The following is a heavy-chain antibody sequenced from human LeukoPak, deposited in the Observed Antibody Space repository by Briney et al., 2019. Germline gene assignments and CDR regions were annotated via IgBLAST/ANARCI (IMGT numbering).Heavy chain of an antibody. CDR3: ASPRVVVGYYMDV. CDR1: GFTVSSNY. CDR2: IYSGGST. D-gene: IGHD2-15*01. V-gene: IGHV3-66*02. Sequence: GGSLRLSXAASGFTVSSNYMSWVGQAPGKGLEWVSVIYSGGSTYYADSVKGRFTISRDNSKNTLYLQMNSLRAEDAAVYYCASPRVVVGYYMDVWGKGTTVTVSS. J-gene: IGHJ6*03.